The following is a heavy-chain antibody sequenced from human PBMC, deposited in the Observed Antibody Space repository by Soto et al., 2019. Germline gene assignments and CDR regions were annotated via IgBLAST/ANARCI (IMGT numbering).Heavy chain of an antibody. J-gene: IGHJ4*02. V-gene: IGHV1-46*01. CDR2: INPSGGST. CDR3: ARAYAQYSSSSSVDY. Sequence: GASVKVSCKASGYAFTSYYMHWVRQAPGQGLEWMGIINPSGGSTSYEQKFQGRVTMTRDTSTSTVYMELSSLRSEDTAVYYCARAYAQYSSSSSVDYWGQGTLVTVSS. D-gene: IGHD6-6*01. CDR1: GYAFTSYY.